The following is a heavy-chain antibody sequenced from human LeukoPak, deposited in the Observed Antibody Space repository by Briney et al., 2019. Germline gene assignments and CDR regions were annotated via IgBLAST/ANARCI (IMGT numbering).Heavy chain of an antibody. J-gene: IGHJ3*02. CDR1: GYTFTSYG. Sequence: ASVKVSCKASGYTFTSYGISWVRQAPGQGLEWMGWISAYNGNTNYAQKLQGRVTMTTDTSTSTAYMELRSLRSDDTAVYYCASGVVVVPAASDAFDIWGQGTMVTVSS. CDR2: ISAYNGNT. V-gene: IGHV1-18*01. D-gene: IGHD2-2*01. CDR3: ASGVVVVPAASDAFDI.